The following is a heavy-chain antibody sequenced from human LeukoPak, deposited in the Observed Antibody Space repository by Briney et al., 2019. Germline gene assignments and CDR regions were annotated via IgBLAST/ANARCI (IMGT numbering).Heavy chain of an antibody. D-gene: IGHD3-22*01. CDR3: AKHEGSYYDKSGYTFDF. Sequence: SETLSLTCAVYGGSFSGYYWSWIRQPPGKGLEWIGSIHSSGSTYYNPVLKSRVTISIDTSKNQFSLKLSSVTAADRAVYYCAKHEGSYYDKSGYTFDFWGQGTLVTVSS. J-gene: IGHJ4*02. V-gene: IGHV4-34*01. CDR2: IHSSGST. CDR1: GGSFSGYY.